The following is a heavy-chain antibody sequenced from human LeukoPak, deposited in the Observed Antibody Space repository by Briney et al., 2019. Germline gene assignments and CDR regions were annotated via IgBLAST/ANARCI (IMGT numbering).Heavy chain of an antibody. V-gene: IGHV1-2*02. J-gene: IGHJ5*02. Sequence: ASVKVSCKASAYTFTAFYIHWVRQAPGQGLEWMGWINPYTGGTHYAQKFQGRVTMTRDTSISTAYMELSRLRSDDTAVYYCARVLTPAPLWWFDPWGQGTLVTVSS. CDR3: ARVLTPAPLWWFDP. CDR2: INPYTGGT. D-gene: IGHD2-2*01. CDR1: AYTFTAFY.